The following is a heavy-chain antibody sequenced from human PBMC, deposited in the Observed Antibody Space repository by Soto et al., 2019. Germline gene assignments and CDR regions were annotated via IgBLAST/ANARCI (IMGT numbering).Heavy chain of an antibody. CDR2: INAKSGGT. CDR1: GYTFTGYY. V-gene: IGHV1-2*02. D-gene: IGHD6-13*01. CDR3: ARDSSSWFDP. Sequence: QVQLVQSGAEVKKPGASVKVSCKASGYTFTGYYMHWVRQAPGQGLEWMGWINAKSGGTKYAQKFQGRVTMTRDTSISTAYMDLSSLRSDDTAVYYCARDSSSWFDPWGQGTLVTVSS. J-gene: IGHJ5*02.